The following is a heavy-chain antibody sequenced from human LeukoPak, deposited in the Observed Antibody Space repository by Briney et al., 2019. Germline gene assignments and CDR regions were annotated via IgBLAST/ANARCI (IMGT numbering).Heavy chain of an antibody. CDR3: ASRTHPYDILTGYSGGIDY. V-gene: IGHV4-59*08. Sequence: SETLSLTCTVSGGSISSYYWSWIRQPPGKGLEWIGYIYYSGSTNYNPSLKSRVTISVDTSKNQFSLKLSSVTAADTAVYYCASRTHPYDILTGYSGGIDYWGQGTLVTVSS. D-gene: IGHD3-9*01. CDR2: IYYSGST. CDR1: GGSISSYY. J-gene: IGHJ4*02.